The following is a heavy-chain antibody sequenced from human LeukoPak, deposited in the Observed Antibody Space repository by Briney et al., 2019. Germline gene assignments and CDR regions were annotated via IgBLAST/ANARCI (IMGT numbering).Heavy chain of an antibody. CDR1: GFTFCSYA. D-gene: IGHD3-22*01. CDR3: ARDDRSERDYYDSESY. Sequence: GGSLRLSCAASGFTFCSYAMHWVPQAPGKGLEWVAVIPYDGSNKYYADSVKGRFTISRDNSKNTLYLQMNSLRAEDTAVYYCARDDRSERDYYDSESYRGQGTLVTVSS. V-gene: IGHV3-30-3*01. CDR2: IPYDGSNK. J-gene: IGHJ4*02.